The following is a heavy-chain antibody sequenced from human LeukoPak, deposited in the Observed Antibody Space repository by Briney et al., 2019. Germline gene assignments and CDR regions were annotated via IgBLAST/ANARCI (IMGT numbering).Heavy chain of an antibody. CDR3: ARGPVVVVAATTSKHFDY. CDR2: INHSGST. Sequence: SETLSLTCAVYGGSFSGYYWSWIRQPPGKGLEWIGEINHSGSTNYNPSLKSRVTISVDTSKNQFSLKLSSVTAADTAVYYCARGPVVVVAATTSKHFDYWGQGTLVTVSS. V-gene: IGHV4-34*01. J-gene: IGHJ4*02. CDR1: GGSFSGYY. D-gene: IGHD2-15*01.